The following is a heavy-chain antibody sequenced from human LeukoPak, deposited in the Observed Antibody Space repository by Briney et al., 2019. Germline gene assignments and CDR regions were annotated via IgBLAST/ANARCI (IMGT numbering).Heavy chain of an antibody. CDR1: GFTLSSYS. V-gene: IGHV3-48*04. Sequence: PGGSLRLSCAASGFTLSSYSMNWVRQAPGKGLEWVSYISSSSSTIYYADSVKGRFTISRDNAKNSLYLQMNSLRAEDTAVYYCVRGSLASGVVVYYYYYLDVWGKGTTVTVSS. J-gene: IGHJ6*03. D-gene: IGHD3-3*01. CDR2: ISSSSSTI. CDR3: VRGSLASGVVVYYYYYLDV.